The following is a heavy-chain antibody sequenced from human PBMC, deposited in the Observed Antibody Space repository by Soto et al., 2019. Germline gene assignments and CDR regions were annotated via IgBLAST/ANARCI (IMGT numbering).Heavy chain of an antibody. Sequence: QVQLQQWGAGLVKPSETLSLSCAVYGQSFSGHSWAWIRQPPGKGLEWIGEINESGSTYYNPSLKSRVTISTDTSKNQFSLKLSSASAADTAAYFCARGSGFVAHPGELEDVNYDYWGQGTLVNVSS. CDR1: GQSFSGHS. V-gene: IGHV4-34*01. J-gene: IGHJ4*02. D-gene: IGHD1-1*01. CDR3: ARGSGFVAHPGELEDVNYDY. CDR2: INESGST.